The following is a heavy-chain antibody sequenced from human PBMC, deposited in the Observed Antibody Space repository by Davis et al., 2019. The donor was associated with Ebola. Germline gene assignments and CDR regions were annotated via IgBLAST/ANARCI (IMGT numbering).Heavy chain of an antibody. CDR1: GFTFSNYA. J-gene: IGHJ4*02. Sequence: PGGSLRLSCAASGFTFSNYAMSWVRQDPGKGLEWVSAVSGSGGSTYYADSVKGRFTVSRDNSKNTVYMQMNSLRGEDTAVYYCAKIGGTDYWGQGTLVTVSS. CDR2: VSGSGGST. V-gene: IGHV3-23*01. D-gene: IGHD1-26*01. CDR3: AKIGGTDY.